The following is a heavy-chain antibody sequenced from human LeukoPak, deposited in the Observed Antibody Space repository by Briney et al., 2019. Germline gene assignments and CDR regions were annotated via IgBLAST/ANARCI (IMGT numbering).Heavy chain of an antibody. CDR3: ARVTGFNEFGELWFDY. D-gene: IGHD3-10*01. J-gene: IGHJ4*02. CDR1: GGSFNTYY. V-gene: IGHV4-34*01. Sequence: SETLSLTCAVYGGSFNTYYWSWIRQPPGKGLEWIGEITHSGSTSYNPSLKSRVTISSDTSKNQFSLKLTSVTAADTAVYYCARVTGFNEFGELWFDYWGQGTLLTVSS. CDR2: ITHSGST.